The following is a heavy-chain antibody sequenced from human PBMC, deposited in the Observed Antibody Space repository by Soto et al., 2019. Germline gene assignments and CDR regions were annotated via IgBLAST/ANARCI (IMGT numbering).Heavy chain of an antibody. Sequence: SETLSLPCTFSVGSISSDDYYCNWVGQRPGKGLEWLGNIYYRGNTKYNPSLKSRIIMSMDMSENQFSMKLTSVTAADTALYYCARRWVYYGMDVWAQATKDSVSS. CDR2: IYYRGNT. J-gene: IGHJ6*01. V-gene: IGHV4-31*03. CDR3: ARRWVYYGMDV. D-gene: IGHD2-8*01. CDR1: VGSISSDDYY.